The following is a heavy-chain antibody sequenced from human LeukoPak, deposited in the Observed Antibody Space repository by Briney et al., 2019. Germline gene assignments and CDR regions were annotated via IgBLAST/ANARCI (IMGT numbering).Heavy chain of an antibody. CDR2: IYHSGST. D-gene: IGHD6-13*01. CDR3: ARGTLLGSSSSLLFDY. V-gene: IGHV4-39*07. CDR1: GGSISSSSYY. Sequence: SETLSLTCTVSGGSISSSSYYWGWIRQPPGKGLEWIGSIYHSGSTYYNPSLKSRVTISVDTSKNQFSLKLSSVTAADTAVYYCARGTLLGSSSSLLFDYWGQGTPVTVSS. J-gene: IGHJ4*02.